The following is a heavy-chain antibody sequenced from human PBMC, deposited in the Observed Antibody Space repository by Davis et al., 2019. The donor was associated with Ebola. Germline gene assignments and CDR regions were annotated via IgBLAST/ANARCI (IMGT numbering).Heavy chain of an antibody. CDR2: INHSGST. CDR1: GGSFSGYY. Sequence: MPSETLSLTCAVYGGSFSGYYWSWIRQPPGKGLEWIGEINHSGSTNYNPSLKSRVTISVDTSKNQFSLKLSSVTAADTAVYYCARGTSWPRGGHSDYWGQGTLVTVSS. J-gene: IGHJ4*02. CDR3: ARGTSWPRGGHSDY. V-gene: IGHV4-34*01. D-gene: IGHD3-16*01.